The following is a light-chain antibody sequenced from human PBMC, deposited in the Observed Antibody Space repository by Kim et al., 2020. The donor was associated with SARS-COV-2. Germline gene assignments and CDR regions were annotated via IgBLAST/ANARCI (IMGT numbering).Light chain of an antibody. Sequence: QSVVTQPASVSGSPGQSITISCTGTSSDVGGYKYVSWYQQHPGKAPKLMIYDVSNRPSGVSNRFSGSKSGNTASLTISGLQAEDEADYHCSSYASSSTLVFGGGTQLTVL. CDR2: DVS. V-gene: IGLV2-14*03. J-gene: IGLJ2*01. CDR3: SSYASSSTLV. CDR1: SSDVGGYKY.